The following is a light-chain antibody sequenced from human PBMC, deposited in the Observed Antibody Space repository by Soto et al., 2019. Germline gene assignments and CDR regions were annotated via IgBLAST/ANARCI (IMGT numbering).Light chain of an antibody. J-gene: IGKJ2*01. CDR3: QQYNSYSLYT. CDR1: QNIKTW. V-gene: IGKV1-5*03. Sequence: DIQMTQSPSTLSASVGDRVTITCRASQNIKTWLAWYQQKPGSAPKLLIHKASTLQSGVPSRFSGSGSGTEFTLTISCLQRDDFATYHCQQYNSYSLYTFGQGTKVEIK. CDR2: KAS.